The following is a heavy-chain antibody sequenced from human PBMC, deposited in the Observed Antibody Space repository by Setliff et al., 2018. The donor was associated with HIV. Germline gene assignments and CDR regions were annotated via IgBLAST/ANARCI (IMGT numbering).Heavy chain of an antibody. CDR3: ARGTMVRGVLDY. CDR1: GVSISGHF. J-gene: IGHJ4*02. CDR2: IFSSGST. D-gene: IGHD3-10*01. V-gene: IGHV4-59*11. Sequence: PSETLSLTCFVSGVSISGHFWGWIRQSPGGGLEWIGFIFSSGSTNYNPSLKSRVTISVDTSKNQFSLKLSSVTAADTAVYYCARGTMVRGVLDYWGQGTLVTVSS.